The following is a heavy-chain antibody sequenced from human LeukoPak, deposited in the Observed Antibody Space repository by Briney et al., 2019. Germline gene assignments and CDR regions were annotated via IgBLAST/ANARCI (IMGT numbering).Heavy chain of an antibody. J-gene: IGHJ4*02. CDR3: ATDPGGWLRLRDY. CDR1: GGPISSSSYY. Sequence: SETLSLTCTVSGGPISSSSYYWGWIRQPPGKGLEWIGSIYYSGSTYYNPSLKSRVTISVDTSKNQFSLKLSSVTAADTAVYYCATDPGGWLRLRDYWGQGTLVTVSS. CDR2: IYYSGST. V-gene: IGHV4-39*07. D-gene: IGHD5-12*01.